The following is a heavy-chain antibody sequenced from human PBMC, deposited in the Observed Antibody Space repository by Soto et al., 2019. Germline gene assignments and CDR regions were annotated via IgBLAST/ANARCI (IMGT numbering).Heavy chain of an antibody. CDR3: ARLDYSGLVSENFYYMDV. CDR2: IYFSGKS. J-gene: IGHJ6*03. Sequence: QVQLQESGPGLVKPSETLSLTCIVSGGSVRSSRYYWGWIRQPPGKGLECIGTIYFSGKSYYNPSLKSLDTISVDTSSNQFALEVNALASTDTATYYSARLDYSGLVSENFYYMDVWGKGTTVTVSS. CDR1: GGSVRSSRYY. V-gene: IGHV4-39*01. D-gene: IGHD4-4*01.